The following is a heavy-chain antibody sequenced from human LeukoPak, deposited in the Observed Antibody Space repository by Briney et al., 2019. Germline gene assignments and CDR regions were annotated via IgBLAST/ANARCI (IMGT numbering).Heavy chain of an antibody. CDR3: ARGPSSSWYQYNWFDP. CDR1: GYTFTSYG. J-gene: IGHJ5*02. Sequence: GASVKVSCKASGYTFTSYGISWLRQAPGQGLEWMGWISAYNGNTNYAQKLQGRVTMTTDTSTSTAYMELRSLRSDDTAVYYCARGPSSSWYQYNWFDPWGQGTLVTVSS. CDR2: ISAYNGNT. V-gene: IGHV1-18*01. D-gene: IGHD6-13*01.